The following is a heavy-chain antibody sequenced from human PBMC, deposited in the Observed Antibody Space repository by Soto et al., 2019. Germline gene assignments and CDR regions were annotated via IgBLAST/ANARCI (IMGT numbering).Heavy chain of an antibody. Sequence: SETLSLTCAVSGYSITTGYPWGWIRQPPGKGLEWIGNIFHSGSTYYNPSLKSRLTVSADTSKNQFSLKLRSVTAADTAIYYCARESSGGNSDFDIWGQGTMVTVSS. CDR3: ARESSGGNSDFDI. D-gene: IGHD2-21*02. CDR1: GYSITTGYP. J-gene: IGHJ3*02. V-gene: IGHV4-38-2*01. CDR2: IFHSGST.